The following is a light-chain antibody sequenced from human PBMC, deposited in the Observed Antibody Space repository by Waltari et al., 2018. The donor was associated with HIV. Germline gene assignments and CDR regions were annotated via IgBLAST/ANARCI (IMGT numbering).Light chain of an antibody. J-gene: IGKJ2*01. V-gene: IGKV2-30*01. CDR1: QSLVYTDGNTY. Sequence: DVVMTQSPLSLPVALGQPASISCMSNQSLVYTDGNTYLNWFHQRPGQSPRRLIYKVSKRDSGAPDRLSGSGSGTSFTLRISRVEAEDVGIYYCMQGTYWPYTFGQETKLEI. CDR2: KVS. CDR3: MQGTYWPYT.